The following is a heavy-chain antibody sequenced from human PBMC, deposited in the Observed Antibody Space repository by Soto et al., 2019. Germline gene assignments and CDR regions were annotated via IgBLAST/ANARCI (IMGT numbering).Heavy chain of an antibody. D-gene: IGHD3-16*01. CDR2: INAGNGNT. CDR1: GYTFTSYA. V-gene: IGHV1-3*01. CDR3: AREGALYDYIWGKPGWFDP. Sequence: ASVKVSCKASGYTFTSYAMHWVRQAPGQRLEWMGWINAGNGNTKYSQKFQGRVTITRDTSASTAYIELSSLRSEDTAVYYCAREGALYDYIWGKPGWFDPWGQGTLVTVSS. J-gene: IGHJ5*02.